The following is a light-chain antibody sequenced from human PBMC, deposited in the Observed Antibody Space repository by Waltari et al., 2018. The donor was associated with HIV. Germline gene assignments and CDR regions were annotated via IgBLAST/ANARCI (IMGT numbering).Light chain of an antibody. V-gene: IGLV2-14*01. CDR2: EDS. CDR1: STNSDDDKY. Sequence: QSALTQPASVSGYPGPSITLSCTGTSTNSDDDKYVPTYQHHPGKATQDLIYEDSQRPSGVSTRCSGSQSGNTASLTISGLQPEDEADYFCASYISSSSPEFGGGTKVTVL. J-gene: IGLJ3*02. CDR3: ASYISSSSPE.